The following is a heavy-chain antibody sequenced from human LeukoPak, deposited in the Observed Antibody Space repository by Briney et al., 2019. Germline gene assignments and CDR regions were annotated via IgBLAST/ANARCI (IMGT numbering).Heavy chain of an antibody. CDR3: ARDLAGIAAPWVSY. D-gene: IGHD6-13*01. V-gene: IGHV1-2*02. J-gene: IGHJ4*02. CDR1: GYTFTGYY. Sequence: ASVKVSCKASGYTFTGYYMHWVRQAPGQGLEWMGWINPNSGGTNYAQEFQGRVTMTRDTSISTAYMELSRLRSDDTAVYYCARDLAGIAAPWVSYWGQGTLVTVSS. CDR2: INPNSGGT.